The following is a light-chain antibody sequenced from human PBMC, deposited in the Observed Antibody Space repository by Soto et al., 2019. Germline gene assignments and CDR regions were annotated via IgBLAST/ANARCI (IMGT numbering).Light chain of an antibody. Sequence: DIQMTQSPSSLSASVGDRVTITYRASQVIINSLAWYQQKPGEVPKVLIYATSILQSGVPARFSGSGSGTDFTLTISSLQPEDVATYYCQNYNSAPLTFGGGTKVEI. V-gene: IGKV1-27*01. CDR1: QVIINS. CDR3: QNYNSAPLT. CDR2: ATS. J-gene: IGKJ4*01.